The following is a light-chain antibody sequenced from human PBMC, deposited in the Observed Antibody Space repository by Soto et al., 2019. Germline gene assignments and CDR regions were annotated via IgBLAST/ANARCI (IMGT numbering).Light chain of an antibody. CDR2: EVT. CDR3: QSYDRSLSGPF. Sequence: QSVLTQPASVSGSRGQSITISCTGTSSDVGAYNYVSWYQQHPGKAPKLIIYEVTNRPSGVSDRFSASKSGNTASLTISGLQAEDEADYYCQSYDRSLSGPFFGTGTKVTVL. V-gene: IGLV2-14*01. J-gene: IGLJ1*01. CDR1: SSDVGAYNY.